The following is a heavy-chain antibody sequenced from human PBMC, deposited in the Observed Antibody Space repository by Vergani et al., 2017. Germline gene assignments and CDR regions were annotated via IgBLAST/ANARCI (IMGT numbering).Heavy chain of an antibody. CDR1: GYTFTNYA. J-gene: IGHJ5*02. Sequence: QVQLVQSGSEVKKPGASVKVSCRASGYTFTNYALNWVRQAPGQGLEWMGWINSNSGNITYAQGFKGRFVFSLDSSVSTSYLQINSLQPEDTAVYYCVRTRSGSCTGGSCYSEWFDPWGQGTLVTVSS. CDR3: VRTRSGSCTGGSCYSEWFDP. V-gene: IGHV7-4-1*02. D-gene: IGHD2-15*01. CDR2: INSNSGNI.